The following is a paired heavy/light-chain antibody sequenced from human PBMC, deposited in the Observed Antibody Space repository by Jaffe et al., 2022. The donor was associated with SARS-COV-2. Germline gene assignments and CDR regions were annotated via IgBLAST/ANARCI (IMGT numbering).Light chain of an antibody. J-gene: IGKJ4*01. Sequence: DIQMTQSPSSLSASVGDRVTITCRASQSIGSYLNWYQQKRGQAPKLLIFAASSLHSGVPSRFSGSGSGTDFTLTISSLQPEDFASYYCQQSYSTLVTFGGGTKVEIK. CDR3: QQSYSTLVT. CDR2: AAS. CDR1: QSIGSY. V-gene: IGKV1-39*01.
Heavy chain of an antibody. CDR1: GLSLSTSGVG. D-gene: IGHD3-10*01. Sequence: QITLKESGPTLVKPTQTLTLTCTFSGLSLSTSGVGVGWIRQPPGKALEWLALIYWDDDKRYSPSLRSRLTITKDISKKQVVLTMTNMDPVDTATYYCAHSYYYGSGNYYNQVVVFDIWGQGTTVTVSS. J-gene: IGHJ3*02. CDR3: AHSYYYGSGNYYNQVVVFDI. V-gene: IGHV2-5*02. CDR2: IYWDDDK.